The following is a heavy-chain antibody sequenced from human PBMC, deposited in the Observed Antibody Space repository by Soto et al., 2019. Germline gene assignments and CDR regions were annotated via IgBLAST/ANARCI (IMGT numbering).Heavy chain of an antibody. V-gene: IGHV3-48*02. Sequence: VQLVESGGGLKQPGGSLRLSCAASGFTFRSYSMNWVRQAPGTGLEWVSYISSSNRTINYADSVKGRFIISRDNAKNSLYLQMHSLGDEDTAVYYCAREGWPLLQAGMDVWGQGTTVTVSS. D-gene: IGHD2-15*01. J-gene: IGHJ6*02. CDR1: GFTFRSYS. CDR3: AREGWPLLQAGMDV. CDR2: ISSSNRTI.